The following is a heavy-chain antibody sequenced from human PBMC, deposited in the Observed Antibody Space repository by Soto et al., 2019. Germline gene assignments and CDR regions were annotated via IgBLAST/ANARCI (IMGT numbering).Heavy chain of an antibody. D-gene: IGHD2-2*01. CDR3: ARDSRPIRYYYGMDV. Sequence: QVQLVESGVGVVQPGTSLRLSCAASGFAFSSYSMHWVRQAPGKGLEWVAVISGDGNIKTYADSVEGRLTISRDNSKNTLYLHINRLRTEDTAVYYCARDSRPIRYYYGMDVWGQGTTVTVSS. CDR1: GFAFSSYS. J-gene: IGHJ6*02. V-gene: IGHV3-30-3*01. CDR2: ISGDGNIK.